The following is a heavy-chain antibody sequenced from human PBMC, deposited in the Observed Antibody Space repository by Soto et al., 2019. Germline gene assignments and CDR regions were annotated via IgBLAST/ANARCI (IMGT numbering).Heavy chain of an antibody. J-gene: IGHJ5*02. CDR1: GYTFTSYA. V-gene: IGHV1-3*01. CDR3: ARVLMVRGVIGGYNWFDP. D-gene: IGHD3-10*01. CDR2: INAGNGNT. Sequence: ASVKVSCKASGYTFTSYAMHWVRQAPGQRLEWMGWINAGNGNTKYSQKFQGRVTITRDTSASTAYMELSSLRSEDTAVYYCARVLMVRGVIGGYNWFDPWGQGTLVTVSS.